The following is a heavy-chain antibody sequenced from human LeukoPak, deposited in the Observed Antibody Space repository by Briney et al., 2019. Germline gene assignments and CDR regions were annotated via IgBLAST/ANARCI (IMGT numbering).Heavy chain of an antibody. CDR1: GFTFSSYE. Sequence: PGGSLRLSCAASGFTFSSYEMNWIRQPPGKGLEWIGSIYYSGSTYYNPSLKSRVTISVDTSKNQFSLKLSSVTAADTAVYYCARDSGYYDYVWGSYRYTYYFDYWGQGTLVTVSS. V-gene: IGHV4-39*07. CDR3: ARDSGYYDYVWGSYRYTYYFDY. CDR2: IYYSGST. J-gene: IGHJ4*02. D-gene: IGHD3-16*02.